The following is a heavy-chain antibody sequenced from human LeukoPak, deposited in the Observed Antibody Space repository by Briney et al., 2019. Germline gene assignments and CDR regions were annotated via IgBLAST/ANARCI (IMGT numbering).Heavy chain of an antibody. Sequence: PGASLEISCQGSGYSFTSYWIGWVRQLPGKGLEWMGIIYPGDSDTRYSPSFQGQVTISADKSISTAYLQWSSLKASDTAMYFCASQNSGSFDYWGQGTLVTVSS. CDR3: ASQNSGSFDY. CDR2: IYPGDSDT. D-gene: IGHD1-26*01. CDR1: GYSFTSYW. J-gene: IGHJ4*02. V-gene: IGHV5-51*01.